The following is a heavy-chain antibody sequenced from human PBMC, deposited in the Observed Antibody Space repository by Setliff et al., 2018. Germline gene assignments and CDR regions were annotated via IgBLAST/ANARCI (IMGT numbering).Heavy chain of an antibody. J-gene: IGHJ4*02. Sequence: SGPTLVNPTQTLTLTCSFFGFSLRSSGMAVGWIRQPPGKALEWLALIYWDDVKRYSPFLKNRLTITQDTSKNQVVLTLTNMDPVDTATYYCAHRGGYGADSLYYFDVLGQGTLVTVSS. CDR2: IYWDDVK. CDR1: GFSLRSSGMA. CDR3: AHRGGYGADSLYYFDV. V-gene: IGHV2-5*02. D-gene: IGHD3-10*01.